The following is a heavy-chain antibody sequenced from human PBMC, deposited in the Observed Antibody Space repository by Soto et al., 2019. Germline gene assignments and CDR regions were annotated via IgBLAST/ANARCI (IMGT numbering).Heavy chain of an antibody. Sequence: GGSLRLSCAASGFTFSSYGMHWVRQAPGKGLEWVAVISYDGSNKYYADSVKGRFTSSRDNSKNTLYLQMNSLRAEDTAVYYCAKDRVGDYYYYYCYGMDVWGQGTTVTVSS. CDR1: GFTFSSYG. J-gene: IGHJ6*02. D-gene: IGHD1-26*01. V-gene: IGHV3-30*18. CDR2: ISYDGSNK. CDR3: AKDRVGDYYYYYCYGMDV.